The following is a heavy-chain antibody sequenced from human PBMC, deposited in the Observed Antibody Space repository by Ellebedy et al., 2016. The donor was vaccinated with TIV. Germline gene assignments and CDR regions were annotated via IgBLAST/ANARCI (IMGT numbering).Heavy chain of an antibody. CDR1: GFTFSDHH. J-gene: IGHJ4*02. D-gene: IGHD6-6*01. CDR3: AKRYSRSSGGRFFDY. V-gene: IGHV3-72*01. Sequence: PGGSLRLSCAASGFTFSDHHLDWVRQAPGKGLEWVGRSRNKAKGYTTAYAASVKGRFTISRDDSENTLCLQMNSLRAEDTAVYYCAKRYSRSSGGRFFDYWGQGTLVTVSS. CDR2: SRNKAKGYTT.